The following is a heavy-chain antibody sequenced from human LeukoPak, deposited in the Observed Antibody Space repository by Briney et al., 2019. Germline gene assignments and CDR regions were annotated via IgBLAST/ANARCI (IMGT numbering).Heavy chain of an antibody. Sequence: GGSLRLSCAASGFTFSHFGMHWARQAPGKGLEWVAFIRADGSGRYYADSVNGRFTISRDNSKNTLYLQMNSLRAEDTAVYYCAKDRIAAHAGDYWGQGTLVTVSS. V-gene: IGHV3-30*02. J-gene: IGHJ4*02. D-gene: IGHD6-6*01. CDR3: AKDRIAAHAGDY. CDR1: GFTFSHFG. CDR2: IRADGSGR.